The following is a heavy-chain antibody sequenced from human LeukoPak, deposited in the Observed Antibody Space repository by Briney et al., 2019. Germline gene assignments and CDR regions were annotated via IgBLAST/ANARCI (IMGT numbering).Heavy chain of an antibody. D-gene: IGHD6-13*01. J-gene: IGHJ4*02. CDR2: INHSGST. CDR1: VGSFSGYY. Sequence: SETLSLTCAVYVGSFSGYYWSWIRQPPGKGLEWIGEINHSGSTNYNPSLKSRVTISVDTSKNQFSLKLSSVTAADTAVYYCASIAAHSGYWGQGTLVTVSS. CDR3: ASIAAHSGY. V-gene: IGHV4-34*01.